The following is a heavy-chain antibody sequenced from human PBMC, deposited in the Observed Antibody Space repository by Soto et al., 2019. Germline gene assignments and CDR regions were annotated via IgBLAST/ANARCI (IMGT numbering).Heavy chain of an antibody. Sequence: LRLSCAASGFTFDDYAMHWVRQAPGKGLEWVSGISWNSGSIGYADSVKGRFTISRDNAKNSLYLQMNSLRAEDTALYYCAKDLGVVTDYYMDVWGKGTTVTVSS. D-gene: IGHD3-3*01. CDR3: AKDLGVVTDYYMDV. V-gene: IGHV3-9*01. CDR2: ISWNSGSI. J-gene: IGHJ6*03. CDR1: GFTFDDYA.